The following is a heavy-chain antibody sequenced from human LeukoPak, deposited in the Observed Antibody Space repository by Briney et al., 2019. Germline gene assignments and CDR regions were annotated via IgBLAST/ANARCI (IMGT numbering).Heavy chain of an antibody. V-gene: IGHV3-23*01. CDR2: ISGGGGSI. Sequence: GGSLRLSCAASGFTFSTYAMSWVRQTPGKGLEWVSAISGGGGSIYYADSVKGRFTISRDNSKNTLYLQMNSLRAEDTAVYYCAKAYTLHDAFDIWGQGTMVTVSS. CDR1: GFTFSTYA. D-gene: IGHD2-2*02. CDR3: AKAYTLHDAFDI. J-gene: IGHJ3*02.